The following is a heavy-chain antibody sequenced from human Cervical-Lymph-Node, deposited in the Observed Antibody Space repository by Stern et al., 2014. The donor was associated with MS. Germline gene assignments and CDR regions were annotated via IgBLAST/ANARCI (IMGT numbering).Heavy chain of an antibody. Sequence: QVQLVQSGAEVKKPGASVKVSCKTSGDSFTTYAMHWVRQAPGQRLEWLGWISAGGDTKYSQKFQDRGTITRDTSASTAYMEVSSLKSEDTAIYYCASAGGWYEPDYWGQGTLVTVSS. CDR1: GDSFTTYA. D-gene: IGHD6-19*01. J-gene: IGHJ4*02. V-gene: IGHV1-3*01. CDR2: ISAGGDT. CDR3: ASAGGWYEPDY.